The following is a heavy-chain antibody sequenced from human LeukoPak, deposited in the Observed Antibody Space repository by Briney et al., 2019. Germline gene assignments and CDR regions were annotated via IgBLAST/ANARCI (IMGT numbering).Heavy chain of an antibody. D-gene: IGHD3-16*02. CDR2: INWNGGST. V-gene: IGHV3-20*04. CDR1: GLTFDDYG. CDR3: ARDNHYDYVWGSYRLYYFDY. Sequence: PGGSLRLSCAASGLTFDDYGMSWVRQAPGKGLEWVSGINWNGGSTGYADSVKGRFTISRDNAKNSLYLQMNSLRAEDTALYYCARDNHYDYVWGSYRLYYFDYWGQGTLVTVSS. J-gene: IGHJ4*02.